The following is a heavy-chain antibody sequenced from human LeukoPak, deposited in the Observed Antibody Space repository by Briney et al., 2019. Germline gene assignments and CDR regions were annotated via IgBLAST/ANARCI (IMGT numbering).Heavy chain of an antibody. CDR3: ARGHHNSNWDLFDY. J-gene: IGHJ4*02. D-gene: IGHD6-13*01. V-gene: IGHV1-8*01. CDR2: MNPNSGNT. Sequence: ASVKVSCKASGYTFTSYDINWVRQDTGQGLEWMGWMNPNSGNTGYAQKFQDRVTMTRNTSISTAYMELSSLRSDDTAVYYCARGHHNSNWDLFDYWGQGTLVTVSS. CDR1: GYTFTSYD.